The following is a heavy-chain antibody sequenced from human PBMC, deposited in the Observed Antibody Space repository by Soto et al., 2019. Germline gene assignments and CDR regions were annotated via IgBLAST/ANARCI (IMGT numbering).Heavy chain of an antibody. CDR1: GFTFSSYW. Sequence: EVQLVESGGGLVQPGGSLRLSCAASGFTFSSYWMSWVRQAPGKGLEWVANIKQDGSEEYYVDSVKGRFTISRDNAKRSMYLQMNSLRGEDTAVYYCAMDPGHYDFWSGFDYWGQGTLVTVSS. CDR2: IKQDGSEE. J-gene: IGHJ4*02. D-gene: IGHD3-3*01. V-gene: IGHV3-7*04. CDR3: AMDPGHYDFWSGFDY.